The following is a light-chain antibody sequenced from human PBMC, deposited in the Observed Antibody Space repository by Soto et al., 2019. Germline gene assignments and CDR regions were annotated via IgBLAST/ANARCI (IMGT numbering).Light chain of an antibody. V-gene: IGKV1-5*03. CDR1: QTISSW. CDR2: KAY. CDR3: QHYNSYSEA. J-gene: IGKJ1*01. Sequence: DIQMNQSPAPLCGCVGERVAITCRASQTISSWLAWYQQKPGKAPKLLIYKAYTLKSGVPSRFSGSGSGTEFTLTISSLQPDDFATYYCQHYNSYSEAFGQGTKVDIK.